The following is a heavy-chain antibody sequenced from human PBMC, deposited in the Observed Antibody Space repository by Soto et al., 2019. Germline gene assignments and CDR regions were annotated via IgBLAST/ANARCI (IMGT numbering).Heavy chain of an antibody. D-gene: IGHD3-22*01. J-gene: IGHJ6*02. V-gene: IGHV3-21*01. CDR3: ARDKGWYYYDSSGYYLAYYGMDV. CDR1: GFTFSSYS. Sequence: GGSLRLSCGASGFTFSSYSMNWVRQAPGKGLEWVSSISSSSSYIYYADSVKGRFTISRDNAKNSLYLQMNSLRAEDTAVYYCARDKGWYYYDSSGYYLAYYGMDVWGQGTTVTVSS. CDR2: ISSSSSYI.